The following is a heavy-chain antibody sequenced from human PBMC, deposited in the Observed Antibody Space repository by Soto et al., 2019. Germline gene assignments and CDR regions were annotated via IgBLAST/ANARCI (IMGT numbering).Heavy chain of an antibody. CDR2: ISYDGISK. D-gene: IGHD1-26*01. J-gene: IGHJ4*02. Sequence: GGSLRLSCAASGFTFSSYGMHWVRQAPGKGLECVAVISYDGISKYYANSVQGRLTISRDNSKNTLYLQMNSLRTEDTAVYYCAKAPYSGSYYWGQGSLVTVSS. V-gene: IGHV3-30*18. CDR3: AKAPYSGSYY. CDR1: GFTFSSYG.